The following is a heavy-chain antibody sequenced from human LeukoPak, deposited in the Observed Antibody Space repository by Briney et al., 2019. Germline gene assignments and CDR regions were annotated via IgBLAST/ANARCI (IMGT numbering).Heavy chain of an antibody. V-gene: IGHV3-11*01. CDR1: GFTFSDYY. D-gene: IGHD3-10*01. CDR3: AREVSVSGSYISTN. CDR2: ISFSGSPT. Sequence: GGSLRLSCAASGFTFSDYYMSWIRQAPGKGLEWVSYISFSGSPTQYADSVKGRFTISRDNAKNSLYLQMNSLRDEDTAVYYCAREVSVSGSYISTNWGQGTLVTVSA. J-gene: IGHJ4*02.